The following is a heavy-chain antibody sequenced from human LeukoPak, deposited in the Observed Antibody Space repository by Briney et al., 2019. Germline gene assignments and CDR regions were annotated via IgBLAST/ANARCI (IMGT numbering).Heavy chain of an antibody. D-gene: IGHD3-10*01. CDR3: AKGLYFGELLGPCDF. CDR1: GFTFSSHA. Sequence: GGSLRLSCAASGFTFSSHAMTWVRQAPGKGLEWVSVISGNDASTYYADSVKGRFTISRDNSNNTLYLQMNSLRAEDTAVYYCAKGLYFGELLGPCDFWGQGTLVTVSS. V-gene: IGHV3-23*01. CDR2: ISGNDAST. J-gene: IGHJ4*02.